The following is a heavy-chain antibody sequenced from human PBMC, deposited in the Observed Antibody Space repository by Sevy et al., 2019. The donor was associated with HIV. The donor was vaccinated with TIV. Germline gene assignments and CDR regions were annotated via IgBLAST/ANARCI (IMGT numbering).Heavy chain of an antibody. CDR2: IYTSRST. CDR1: GGSISSYY. D-gene: IGHD3-22*01. V-gene: IGHV4-4*07. CDR3: AREFRDYYDSSGYYRGGAFDI. J-gene: IGHJ3*02. Sequence: SETLSLTCTVSGGSISSYYWSWIRQPAGKGLEWIGRIYTSRSTNYNPSLKSRVTMSVDTSKNQFSLKLSSVTAADTAVYYCAREFRDYYDSSGYYRGGAFDIWGQGTMVTVSS.